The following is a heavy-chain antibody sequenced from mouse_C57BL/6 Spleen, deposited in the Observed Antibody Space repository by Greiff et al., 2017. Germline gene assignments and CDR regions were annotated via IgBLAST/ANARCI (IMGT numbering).Heavy chain of an antibody. D-gene: IGHD4-1*01. V-gene: IGHV1-69*01. CDR2: IDPSDSYT. CDR1: GYTFTSYW. Sequence: QVQLQQPGAELVMPGASVKLSCKASGYTFTSYWMHWVKQRPGQGLEWIGEIDPSDSYTNYNQKSKGKSTLTVDKSSSTAYMQLSSLTSEDSAVYYCALTGYAMDYWGQGTSVTVSS. CDR3: ALTGYAMDY. J-gene: IGHJ4*01.